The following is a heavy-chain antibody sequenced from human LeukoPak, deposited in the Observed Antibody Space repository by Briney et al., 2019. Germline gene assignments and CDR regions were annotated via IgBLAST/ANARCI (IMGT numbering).Heavy chain of an antibody. V-gene: IGHV3-15*01. CDR1: GFTFSSYD. CDR3: TTDYYDYVWGSYRPDY. J-gene: IGHJ4*02. CDR2: IKSKTDGETT. D-gene: IGHD3-16*02. Sequence: GGALRLSCAASGFTFSSYDMTWVRQAPGQGLEWVARIKSKTDGETTDYAAPVKGRFTISRDDSKNTLYLQMNSLKTEDTAAYYCTTDYYDYVWGSYRPDYWGQGTLVTVSS.